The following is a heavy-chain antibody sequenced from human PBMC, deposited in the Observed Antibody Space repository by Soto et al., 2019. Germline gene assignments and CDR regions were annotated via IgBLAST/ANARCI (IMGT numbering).Heavy chain of an antibody. D-gene: IGHD3-22*01. V-gene: IGHV2-5*01. Sequence: SGPTLVNPTQTLTLTCTSSGFSLSTSGVGVGWIRQPPGKALEWLALIYWNDDKRYSPSLKSRLTITKDTSKNQVVLTMTNMDPVDTATYYCALFPPKYYYDSSGYSDYWGPGTMVTVSS. CDR2: IYWNDDK. CDR3: ALFPPKYYYDSSGYSDY. CDR1: GFSLSTSGVG. J-gene: IGHJ4*02.